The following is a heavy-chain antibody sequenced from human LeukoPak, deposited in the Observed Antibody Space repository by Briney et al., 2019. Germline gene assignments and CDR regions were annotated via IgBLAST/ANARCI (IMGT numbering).Heavy chain of an antibody. CDR2: ISGSGDNT. V-gene: IGHV3-23*01. D-gene: IGHD3-22*01. CDR1: GFTLSSYA. CDR3: AKGSCYDSSGSFYFDY. Sequence: PGGSLRLTCAASGFTLSSYAMSWVRQAPGKGLEWVSGISGSGDNTYYADSVKGRFTISRDNSKNTLYVQVNSLGTEDTAAYYCAKGSCYDSSGSFYFDYWGQGTLVTVSS. J-gene: IGHJ4*02.